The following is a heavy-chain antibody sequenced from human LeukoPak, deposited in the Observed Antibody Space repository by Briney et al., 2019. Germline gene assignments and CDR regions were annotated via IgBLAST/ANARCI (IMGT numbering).Heavy chain of an antibody. J-gene: IGHJ3*02. CDR2: ISYDGSNK. V-gene: IGHV3-30*18. CDR3: AKDRGSGWYPPDAFDI. CDR1: GFTFSSYG. Sequence: GGSLRLSCAASGFTFSSYGMHWVRQAPGKGLEWVAVISYDGSNKYYADSVKGRFTISRDNSKNTLYLQMNSLRAEDTAEYYCAKDRGSGWYPPDAFDIWGQGTMVTVSS. D-gene: IGHD6-19*01.